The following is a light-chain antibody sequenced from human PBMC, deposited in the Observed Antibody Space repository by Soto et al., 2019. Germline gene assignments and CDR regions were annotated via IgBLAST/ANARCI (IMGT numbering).Light chain of an antibody. CDR1: QSLTSRY. V-gene: IGKV3-20*01. CDR3: QQYGRSPYT. J-gene: IGKJ2*01. CDR2: DAT. Sequence: EIVLTQSPGTLSLSPGERATLSCRANQSLTSRYLAWYQQKAGQAPRLLIYDATSRATGIPDRFSGSGSVTDFTLTISRLEPEDFAVYYCQQYGRSPYTFGQGTKLEIK.